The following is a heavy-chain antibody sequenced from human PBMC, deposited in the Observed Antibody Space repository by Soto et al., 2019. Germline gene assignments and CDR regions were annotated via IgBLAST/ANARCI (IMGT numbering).Heavy chain of an antibody. Sequence: SETLSLTCPVSGGSISSYYWSWIRQPPGKGLEWIGYIYYSGSTNYNPSLKSRVTISVDTSKNQFSLKLSSVTAADTAVYYCARAVWEYSYGPGWDWFDPWGQGTLVTVSS. V-gene: IGHV4-59*01. CDR1: GGSISSYY. D-gene: IGHD5-18*01. CDR3: ARAVWEYSYGPGWDWFDP. J-gene: IGHJ5*02. CDR2: IYYSGST.